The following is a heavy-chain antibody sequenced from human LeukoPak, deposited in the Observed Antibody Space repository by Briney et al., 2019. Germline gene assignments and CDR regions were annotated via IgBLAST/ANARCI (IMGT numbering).Heavy chain of an antibody. CDR1: GGSISSSSYY. Sequence: SETLSLTXTVSGGSISSSSYYWGWIRQPPGKGLEWIGSIYYSGSTYYNPSLKSRVTISVDTSKNQFSLKLSSVTAADTAVYYCARYGQTAMVDYWGQRTLVTVSS. CDR3: ARYGQTAMVDY. J-gene: IGHJ4*02. D-gene: IGHD5-18*01. CDR2: IYYSGST. V-gene: IGHV4-39*01.